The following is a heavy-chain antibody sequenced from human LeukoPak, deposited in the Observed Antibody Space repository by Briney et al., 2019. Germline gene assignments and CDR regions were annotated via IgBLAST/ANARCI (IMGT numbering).Heavy chain of an antibody. CDR2: IYHSGST. Sequence: SGTLSLTCAVSGGSISSGGYSWSWIRQPPGKGLEWIGYIYHSGSTYYNPSLKSLVTISVYRANNELSLKLISVTAADTAVYYCARGKYSSGSWNTIEHHFDYWGQGTLVTVSS. V-gene: IGHV4-30-2*01. CDR3: ARGKYSSGSWNTIEHHFDY. J-gene: IGHJ4*02. D-gene: IGHD3-22*01. CDR1: GGSISSGGYS.